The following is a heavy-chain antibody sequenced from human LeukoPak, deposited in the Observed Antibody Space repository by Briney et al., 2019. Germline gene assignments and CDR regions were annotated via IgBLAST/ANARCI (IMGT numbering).Heavy chain of an antibody. CDR1: GFTFSSFG. CDR3: ALRRGYSGWYRFDY. J-gene: IGHJ4*02. CDR2: IRYDGSNK. V-gene: IGHV3-30*02. Sequence: GGSLRLSCAASGFTFSSFGMHWVRQAPGKGLEWVAFIRYDGSNKYYADSVKGRFTISRDNSKNTLYLQMNSLRAEDTAVYYCALRRGYSGWYRFDYWGQGTLVTVSS. D-gene: IGHD6-19*01.